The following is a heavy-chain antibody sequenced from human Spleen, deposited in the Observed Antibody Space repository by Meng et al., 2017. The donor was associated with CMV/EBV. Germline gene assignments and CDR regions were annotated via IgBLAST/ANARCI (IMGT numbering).Heavy chain of an antibody. CDR3: ARDDTYYGMDV. V-gene: IGHV3-20*04. J-gene: IGHJ6*02. CDR1: GFTFDDYG. CDR2: INWNGGST. Sequence: ETLSLTCAASGFTFDDYGMSWVRQAPGKGLEWVSGINWNGGSTGFADSVKGRFTISRDNAKNSLYLQMNSLRAGDTALYYCARDDTYYGMDVWGQGTTVTVSS.